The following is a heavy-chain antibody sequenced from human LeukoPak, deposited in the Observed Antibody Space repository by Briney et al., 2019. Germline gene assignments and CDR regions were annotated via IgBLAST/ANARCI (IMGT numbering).Heavy chain of an antibody. CDR1: GYTFTSCY. CDR2: INPSGGST. J-gene: IGHJ4*02. CDR3: AREDISRLLYY. V-gene: IGHV1-46*01. D-gene: IGHD2-21*02. Sequence: ASVKVSCKASGYTFTSCYMHWVRQAPGQGLEWMGIINPSGGSTSYAQKFQGRVTMTRDTSTSTIYMELSSLRSEDTAVYYCAREDISRLLYYWGQGTLVTVSS.